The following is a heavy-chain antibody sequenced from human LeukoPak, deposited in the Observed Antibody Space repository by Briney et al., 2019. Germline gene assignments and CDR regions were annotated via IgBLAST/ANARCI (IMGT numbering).Heavy chain of an antibody. CDR3: AREGDSGSYYFDY. Sequence: RGSLRLSCAASGFTFSNYWMSWVRQAPGKGLEWLANIKQDASDKYYVDSVKGRFTISRDNAKNSLYLQMNSLRAEDTAVYYCAREGDSGSYYFDYWGQGTLVTVSS. D-gene: IGHD1-26*01. V-gene: IGHV3-7*01. CDR1: GFTFSNYW. J-gene: IGHJ4*02. CDR2: IKQDASDK.